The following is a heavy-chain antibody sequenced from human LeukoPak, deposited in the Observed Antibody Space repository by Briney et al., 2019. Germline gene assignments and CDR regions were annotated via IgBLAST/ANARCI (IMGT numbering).Heavy chain of an antibody. CDR3: AKDGGLWVSAHWGDS. CDR1: GFTFSSYT. V-gene: IGHV3-23*01. J-gene: IGHJ4*02. CDR2: ITTSDGNT. Sequence: GGSLRLSCAASGFTFSSYTMSWVRQAPGKGLEWVSTITTSDGNTYYADSVKGGFTVSRDNSKNTLYLQMNSLRAEDTAVYYCAKDGGLWVSAHWGDSWGRGTLVTVSS. D-gene: IGHD7-27*01.